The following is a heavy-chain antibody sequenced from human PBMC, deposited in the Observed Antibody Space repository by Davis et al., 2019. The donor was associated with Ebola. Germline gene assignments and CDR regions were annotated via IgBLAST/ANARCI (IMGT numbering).Heavy chain of an antibody. CDR2: IYYSGST. D-gene: IGHD6-13*01. CDR1: GGSISSYY. J-gene: IGHJ5*02. V-gene: IGHV4-59*12. Sequence: MPGGSLRLSCTAPGGSISSYYWSWIRQPPGKGLEWIGYIYYSGSTNYNPSLKSRVTISVDTSKNQFSLKLSSVTAADTAVYYCARGSRRYSSTLRINWFDPWGQGTLVTVSS. CDR3: ARGSRRYSSTLRINWFDP.